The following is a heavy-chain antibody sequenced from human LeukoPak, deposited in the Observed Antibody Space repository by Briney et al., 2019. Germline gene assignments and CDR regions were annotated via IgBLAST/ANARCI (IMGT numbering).Heavy chain of an antibody. Sequence: GASLKISCKGSGYTFTSYWIGWVRQMPGKGLEWMGIIYPGDSDIRYSPSFQGQVTISADKSIKTAYLQWSSLKASDTAMYYCARASDSHFDYWGQGTLVTVSS. CDR1: GYTFTSYW. CDR3: ARASDSHFDY. J-gene: IGHJ4*02. V-gene: IGHV5-51*01. CDR2: IYPGDSDI. D-gene: IGHD3-22*01.